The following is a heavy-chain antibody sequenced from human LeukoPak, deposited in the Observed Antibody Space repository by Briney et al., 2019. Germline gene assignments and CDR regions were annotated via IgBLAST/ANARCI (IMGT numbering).Heavy chain of an antibody. V-gene: IGHV3-33*06. D-gene: IGHD4-11*01. J-gene: IGHJ5*01. CDR3: AKDAQRGFDYSNSLES. Sequence: GGSPRLSCAAAGFTFSLYGMHCVRQAPGKGREWVAVIWSDGTNQYYAHSVKGRFTISRDDSGNTVYLQMNSLRPGDTGVYYCAKDAQRGFDYSNSLESWGQGTPVTVST. CDR1: GFTFSLYG. CDR2: IWSDGTNQ.